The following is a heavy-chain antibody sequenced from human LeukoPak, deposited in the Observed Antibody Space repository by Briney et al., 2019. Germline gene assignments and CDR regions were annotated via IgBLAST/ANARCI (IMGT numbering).Heavy chain of an antibody. CDR3: ARGRGDGYKVDY. J-gene: IGHJ4*02. CDR2: IKQDGSEK. Sequence: GGSLRLSCAASEFTFSGYWMSWVRQAPGKGLEWVANIKQDGSEKYYVDSVKGRFTISRDNAKNSLYLQMNSLRAEDTAVYYCARGRGDGYKVDYWGQGTLVTVSS. CDR1: EFTFSGYW. V-gene: IGHV3-7*01. D-gene: IGHD5-24*01.